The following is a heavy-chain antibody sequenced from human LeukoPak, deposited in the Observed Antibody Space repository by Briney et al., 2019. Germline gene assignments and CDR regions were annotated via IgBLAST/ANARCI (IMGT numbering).Heavy chain of an antibody. V-gene: IGHV1-2*06. CDR3: ARGGYYGSGSYYSY. J-gene: IGHJ4*02. D-gene: IGHD3-10*01. CDR1: GYTFTGYY. Sequence: GASVKVSCKASGYTFTGYYMHWVRQAPGRGLEWMGRINPNSGGTNYAQKFQGRVTMTRDTSISTAYMELSRLRSDDTAVYYCARGGYYGSGSYYSYWGQGTLVTVSS. CDR2: INPNSGGT.